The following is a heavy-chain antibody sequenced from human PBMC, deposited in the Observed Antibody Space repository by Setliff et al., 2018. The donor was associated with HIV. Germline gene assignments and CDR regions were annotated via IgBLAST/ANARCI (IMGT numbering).Heavy chain of an antibody. CDR3: ARRGAYGYDYFDY. D-gene: IGHD5-12*01. V-gene: IGHV4-34*01. CDR2: VYHSGST. CDR1: GASLSGDY. J-gene: IGHJ4*02. Sequence: SETLSLTCAVYGASLSGDYWSWIRQPPGKGLEWIGSVYHSGSTYYNPSLKSRITISIDTSKNQFSLKLTSVTAADTAVYYCARRGAYGYDYFDYWGPGILVTVSS.